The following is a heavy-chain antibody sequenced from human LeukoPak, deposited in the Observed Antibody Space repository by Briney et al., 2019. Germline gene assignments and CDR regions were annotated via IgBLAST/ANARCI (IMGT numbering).Heavy chain of an antibody. CDR1: GYTFTGYY. CDR3: ARMDYYDSSGYYSGY. Sequence: ASVKVSCKASGYTFTGYYMHWVRQAPGQGLEWMGWINPNSGGTNYAQKFQGRVTMTRDTSISTAYMELSRLRSGDTAVYYCARMDYYDSSGYYSGYWGQGTLVTVSS. V-gene: IGHV1-2*02. J-gene: IGHJ4*02. D-gene: IGHD3-22*01. CDR2: INPNSGGT.